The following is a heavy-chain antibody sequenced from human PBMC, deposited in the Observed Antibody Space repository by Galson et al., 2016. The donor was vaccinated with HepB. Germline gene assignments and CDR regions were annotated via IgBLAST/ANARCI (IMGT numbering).Heavy chain of an antibody. CDR3: ARPIVPQNDYDPISTRWVLRAHAFDL. CDR1: GGSISSSDW. D-gene: IGHD3-22*01. Sequence: SETLSLTCAVSGGSISSSDWWSWVRQPTGKGLEWIGQIIHSGATNYNPSLESRATMSLDTSKDQFSLTLTSVTAADTDVYFCARPIVPQNDYDPISTRWVLRAHAFDLWGQGTLVTVSS. CDR2: IIHSGAT. J-gene: IGHJ3*01. V-gene: IGHV4-4*02.